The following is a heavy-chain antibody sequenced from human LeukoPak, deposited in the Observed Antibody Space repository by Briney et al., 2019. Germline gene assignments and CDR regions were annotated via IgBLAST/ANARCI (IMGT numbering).Heavy chain of an antibody. Sequence: SETLSLTCTVSGDSMTSYYWSWIRQPPGKGLEWIGNIYYSGTSNYNPSLRSRVTISEDTSKNQFSLELNSVTAADTAVYYCARNHGGWFDSWGQGTLVTVSS. CDR1: GDSMTSYY. J-gene: IGHJ5*01. CDR3: ARNHGGWFDS. V-gene: IGHV4-59*01. D-gene: IGHD4-23*01. CDR2: IYYSGTS.